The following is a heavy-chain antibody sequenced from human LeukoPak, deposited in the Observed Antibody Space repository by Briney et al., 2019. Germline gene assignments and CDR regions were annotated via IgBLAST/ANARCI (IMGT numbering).Heavy chain of an antibody. CDR3: ARDTARTLTTYLGYFDY. CDR1: GFTFSSNW. D-gene: IGHD4-17*01. V-gene: IGHV3-7*01. J-gene: IGHJ4*02. CDR2: IKQDGSEK. Sequence: GGSLRLSCAASGFTFSSNWMSWVRQAPGKRLEWVANIKQDGSEKYYVDSVKGRFTISRDNAKNSLYLQMNSLRAEDTAVYYCARDTARTLTTYLGYFDYWGQGTLVTVPS.